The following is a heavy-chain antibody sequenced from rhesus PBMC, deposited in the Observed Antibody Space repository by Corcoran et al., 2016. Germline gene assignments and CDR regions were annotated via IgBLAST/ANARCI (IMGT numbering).Heavy chain of an antibody. CDR2: VNGNTGNT. CDR1: GGSFTTYW. CDR3: ARYAGWSSWSPGFDL. Sequence: QMQLQESGPGLVKPSETLSLTCAVSGGSFTTYWWTWIRQSPGKELEWVGEVNGNTGNTNYNPSLKSRVRLSKDSSNMHCALKLNSVTAAYTAIYDCARYAGWSSWSPGFDLWGQGLRVIVSS. D-gene: IGHD2-15*01. V-gene: IGHV4-80*01. J-gene: IGHJ3*01.